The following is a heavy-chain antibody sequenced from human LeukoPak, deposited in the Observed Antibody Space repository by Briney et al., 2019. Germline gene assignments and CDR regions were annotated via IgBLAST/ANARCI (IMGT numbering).Heavy chain of an antibody. V-gene: IGHV4-59*08. CDR3: ARYRITMVRGVIIIGAFDY. J-gene: IGHJ4*02. CDR2: IYYSGST. CDR1: CGSISSYY. D-gene: IGHD3-10*01. Sequence: SETLSLTCTVSCGSISSYYWSWIRQPPGKGLEWIGYIYYSGSTNYNPSLKSRVTISVDTSKNQFSLKLSSVTAADTAVYYCARYRITMVRGVIIIGAFDYWGQGTLVTVSS.